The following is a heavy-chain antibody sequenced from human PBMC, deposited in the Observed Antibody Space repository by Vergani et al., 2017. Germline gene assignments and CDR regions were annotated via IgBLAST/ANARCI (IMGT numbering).Heavy chain of an antibody. Sequence: QVQLQESGPGLVKPSETLSLTCTVSGGSVSSGSYYWSWIRQPAGKGLEWIGYIYYSGSTNYNPSLKRRVTMSVDTSKNQFSLKLSSVTAADTAVYYCARDLKEAGGAFDIWGQGTMVTVSS. CDR1: GGSVSSGSYY. D-gene: IGHD6-13*01. CDR3: ARDLKEAGGAFDI. CDR2: IYYSGST. V-gene: IGHV4-61*10. J-gene: IGHJ3*02.